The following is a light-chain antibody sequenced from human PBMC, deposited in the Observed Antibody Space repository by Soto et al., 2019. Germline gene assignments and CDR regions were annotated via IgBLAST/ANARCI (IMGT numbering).Light chain of an antibody. V-gene: IGLV2-14*01. CDR3: SSFTSRDTLL. Sequence: QSALTQPASVSGSPGQSITISCTGTSSDIGAFDFVSWYQQHPAKAPRLIISEVTNRPSGVSYRFSGSKSGNTAFLTISGLQAEDEADYFCSSFTSRDTLLFGGGTKLTVL. CDR2: EVT. J-gene: IGLJ3*02. CDR1: SSDIGAFDF.